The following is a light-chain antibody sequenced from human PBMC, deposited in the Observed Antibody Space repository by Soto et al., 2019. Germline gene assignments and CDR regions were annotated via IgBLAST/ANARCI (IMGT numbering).Light chain of an antibody. Sequence: QSALTQPPSASGSPGQSVTISCTGTSSDVGGYNYVSWYQQHPGKAPNRLIYDVSKRPSGVPDRFSGSKSGNTASLTVSGLQAEAEADYYCSSYAGSDNLVFGTAIKVTVL. CDR3: SSYAGSDNLV. CDR1: SSDVGGYNY. CDR2: DVS. V-gene: IGLV2-8*01. J-gene: IGLJ1*01.